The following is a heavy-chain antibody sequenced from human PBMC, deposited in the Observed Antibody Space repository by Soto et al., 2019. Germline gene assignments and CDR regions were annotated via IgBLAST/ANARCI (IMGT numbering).Heavy chain of an antibody. J-gene: IGHJ4*02. V-gene: IGHV4-34*01. CDR2: INQSGST. D-gene: IGHD6-13*01. CDR3: ARTYSSSWSPFDY. Sequence: QVQLQQWGAGLLKPSETLSLTCAVYGGSFSGYYWSWIRQPPGKGLEWIGEINQSGSTNYKPSLKSRVTISVDTSKNQFSLKPSSVTAADTAVYYCARTYSSSWSPFDYWGQGTLVTVSS. CDR1: GGSFSGYY.